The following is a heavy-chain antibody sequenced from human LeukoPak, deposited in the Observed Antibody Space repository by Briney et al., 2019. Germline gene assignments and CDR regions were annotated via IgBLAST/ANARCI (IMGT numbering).Heavy chain of an antibody. CDR2: ISGSGGSR. D-gene: IGHD3-3*01. CDR1: GFTFSSYG. J-gene: IGHJ6*02. Sequence: SGGSLRLSCAASGFTFSSYGMSWVRQAPGKGLEWVSAISGSGGSRNYADSVKGRFAISRDNSKNTLYLQMNSLRAEDTAVYYCAKDSYDFWSGYHPPPYYYYGMDVWGQGTTVTVSS. V-gene: IGHV3-23*01. CDR3: AKDSYDFWSGYHPPPYYYYGMDV.